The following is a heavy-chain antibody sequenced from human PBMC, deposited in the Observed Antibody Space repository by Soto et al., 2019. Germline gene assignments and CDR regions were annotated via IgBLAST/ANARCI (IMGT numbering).Heavy chain of an antibody. CDR1: GFTFDAYA. Sequence: GGSLRLSCAASGFTFDAYAMHCVRQAPGKGLEWVSGISWNSGSIGYADSVKGRFTISRDNSKNTLYLQMNSLRAEDTAVYYCARDSGWSFDYWGQGTLVTVSS. J-gene: IGHJ4*02. CDR2: ISWNSGSI. V-gene: IGHV3-9*01. CDR3: ARDSGWSFDY. D-gene: IGHD6-19*01.